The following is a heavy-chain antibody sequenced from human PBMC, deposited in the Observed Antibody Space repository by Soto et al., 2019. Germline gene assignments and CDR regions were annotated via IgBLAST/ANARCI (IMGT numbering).Heavy chain of an antibody. Sequence: GESLKISFKGSGYSFTSYWIGWVRQMPGKGLEWMGIIYPGDSDTRYSPSFRGQVTISADKSIRTAYLQWSSMKASDTAMYYCARTGWGSGYLYYYYYGMDVWGQGTTVTVSS. V-gene: IGHV5-51*01. CDR1: GYSFTSYW. J-gene: IGHJ6*02. D-gene: IGHD6-25*01. CDR3: ARTGWGSGYLYYYYYGMDV. CDR2: IYPGDSDT.